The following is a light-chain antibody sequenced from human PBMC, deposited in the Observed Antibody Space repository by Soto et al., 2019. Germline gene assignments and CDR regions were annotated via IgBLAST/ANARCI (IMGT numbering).Light chain of an antibody. J-gene: IGKJ2*01. CDR2: GAS. Sequence: EIVMTQTPDTLSVSPGERATLSCRASQSVSSDLAWYQQKPGQAPRLPIYGASTRATDIAARFSGSGSGTEFTLTISSLQSEDFAVYYCHQYNNWPPYTFGQGTNLEIK. V-gene: IGKV3-15*01. CDR3: HQYNNWPPYT. CDR1: QSVSSD.